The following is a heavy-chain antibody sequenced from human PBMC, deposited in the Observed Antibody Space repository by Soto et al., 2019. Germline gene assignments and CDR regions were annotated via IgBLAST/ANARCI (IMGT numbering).Heavy chain of an antibody. CDR1: GYTLTELS. CDR3: ATDRFQKYSSGHEFPDY. D-gene: IGHD6-19*01. J-gene: IGHJ4*02. CDR2: FDPEDGET. Sequence: ASVKVSCKVSGYTLTELSMHWVRQAPGKGLEWMGGFDPEDGETIYAQKFQGRVTMTEDTSTDTAYMELSSLRSEDTAVYYCATDRFQKYSSGHEFPDYWGQGTLVTVSS. V-gene: IGHV1-24*01.